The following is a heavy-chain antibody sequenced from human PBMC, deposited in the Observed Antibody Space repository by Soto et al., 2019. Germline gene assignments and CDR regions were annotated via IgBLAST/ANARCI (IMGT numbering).Heavy chain of an antibody. Sequence: SQTLSLTCAISGDSVSSNSAAWNWIRQSPSRGLEWLGRTYYRSKWYNDYAVSVKSRITINPDTSENQFSLQLNSVTPEDTAVYYCARDPPRAYYYDSSGYYYSPEPYYGMDVWGQGTTVTVSS. D-gene: IGHD3-22*01. J-gene: IGHJ6*02. CDR1: GDSVSSNSAA. CDR2: TYYRSKWYN. V-gene: IGHV6-1*01. CDR3: ARDPPRAYYYDSSGYYYSPEPYYGMDV.